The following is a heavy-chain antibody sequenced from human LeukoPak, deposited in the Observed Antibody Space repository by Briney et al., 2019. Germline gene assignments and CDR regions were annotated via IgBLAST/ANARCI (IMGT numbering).Heavy chain of an antibody. CDR3: GRDPNGDYVGAFEF. D-gene: IGHD4-17*01. J-gene: IGHJ3*01. V-gene: IGHV3-23*01. Sequence: GGSLRLSCAASGFIFSNYALVWVRQAPGKGLEWVSSICASGVPTTYADAVKGRFTNSRDNSKNTLYLQMNSLGADDTAVYFCGRDPNGDYVGAFEFWGQGTMVTVSS. CDR1: GFIFSNYA. CDR2: ICASGVPT.